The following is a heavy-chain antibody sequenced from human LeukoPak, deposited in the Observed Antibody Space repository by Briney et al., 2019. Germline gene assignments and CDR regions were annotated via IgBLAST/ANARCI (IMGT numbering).Heavy chain of an antibody. CDR2: ITSDGGST. V-gene: IGHV3-64D*06. J-gene: IGHJ6*04. Sequence: PGGSLRLSCSVSGFTFSNYAMHWVRQALGKGLEYVSAITSDGGSTYYADSVKGRFTISRDNSKNTLYLQMSSLRGEDTAVYYCVKAYCRSTSCYYYYCGMDVWGKGTTVTVSS. D-gene: IGHD2-2*01. CDR3: VKAYCRSTSCYYYYCGMDV. CDR1: GFTFSNYA.